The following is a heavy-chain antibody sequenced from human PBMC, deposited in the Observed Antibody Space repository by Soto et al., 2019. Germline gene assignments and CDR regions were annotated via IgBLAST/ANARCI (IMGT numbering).Heavy chain of an antibody. J-gene: IGHJ4*02. D-gene: IGHD3-22*01. CDR2: ISYDGSNK. CDR1: GFTFSSYG. Sequence: PGGSLRLSCAASGFTFSSYGMHWVRQAPGKGLEWVAVISYDGSNKYYADSVKGRFTISRDNSKNTLYLQMNSLRAEDTAVYYCAQAQYPRTPYSDSSGYDYWGQGTLVTVSS. V-gene: IGHV3-30*18. CDR3: AQAQYPRTPYSDSSGYDY.